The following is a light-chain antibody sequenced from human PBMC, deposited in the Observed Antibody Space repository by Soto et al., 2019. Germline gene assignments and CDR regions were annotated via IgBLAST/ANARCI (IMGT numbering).Light chain of an antibody. Sequence: QSALTQPPSASGSPGQSVTISCTGTSSDVGGYNYVSWYQQHPGKAPKLMIYEVSKRPSGVPDSFSGSKSGNTASLTVSGLQAEDAADYYCSSYAGSNNLVFGGGTKLTVL. CDR1: SSDVGGYNY. CDR3: SSYAGSNNLV. J-gene: IGLJ2*01. CDR2: EVS. V-gene: IGLV2-8*01.